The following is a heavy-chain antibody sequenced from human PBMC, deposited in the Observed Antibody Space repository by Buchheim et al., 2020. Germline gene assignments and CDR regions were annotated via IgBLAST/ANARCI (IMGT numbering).Heavy chain of an antibody. J-gene: IGHJ6*02. CDR1: GFTFSSYA. D-gene: IGHD1-1*01. CDR2: ISYDGSNK. V-gene: IGHV3-30*04. CDR3: AREQNGVHSYYYYGMDV. Sequence: QVQLVESGGGVVQPGRSLRLSCAASGFTFSSYAMHWVRQAPGKGLEWVAFISYDGSNKYYADSVKGRFTISRDNSKNTLYLQMNSLRAEDTAVYYYAREQNGVHSYYYYGMDVWGQGTT.